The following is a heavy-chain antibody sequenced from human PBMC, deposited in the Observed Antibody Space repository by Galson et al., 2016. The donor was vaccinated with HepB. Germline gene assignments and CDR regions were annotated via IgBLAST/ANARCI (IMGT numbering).Heavy chain of an antibody. Sequence: TLSLTCIVSGGSISSYYWSWIRQPPGKGLGWIAYIDYSGSTNYNPYPKSRVTISVDTSKNQFSLKLSSVTAADTAAYYCAREGDGYIIDHWGQGTLVTVSS. CDR3: AREGDGYIIDH. CDR2: IDYSGST. CDR1: GGSISSYY. V-gene: IGHV4-59*01. D-gene: IGHD5-24*01. J-gene: IGHJ4*02.